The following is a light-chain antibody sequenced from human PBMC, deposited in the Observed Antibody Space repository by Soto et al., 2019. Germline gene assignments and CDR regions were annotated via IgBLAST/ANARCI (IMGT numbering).Light chain of an antibody. Sequence: IQLTQSPSSLSASVGDSVTITCRASQGISSYLAWFQQKPGKAPKLLVYGASILEIGVPSSFSGSGSGTDFTLTISSLQPEASATYFCQHLNSYPSTFCQGTKLGI. CDR1: QGISSY. CDR2: GAS. CDR3: QHLNSYPST. V-gene: IGKV1-9*01. J-gene: IGKJ2*01.